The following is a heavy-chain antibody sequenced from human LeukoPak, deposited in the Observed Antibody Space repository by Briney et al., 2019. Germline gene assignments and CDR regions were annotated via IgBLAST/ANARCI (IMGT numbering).Heavy chain of an antibody. Sequence: SETLSLTCSVSGGSISSSRFYWVWIRQPPGKGLEWIGSLYYTGNTYYNPSLNSRVTISIDTSQNQSSLKLTSVTAADTAVYYCARHDYDFWSGLFDFWGQGTLVTVSS. D-gene: IGHD3-3*01. CDR3: ARHDYDFWSGLFDF. CDR2: LYYTGNT. CDR1: GGSISSSRFY. J-gene: IGHJ4*02. V-gene: IGHV4-39*01.